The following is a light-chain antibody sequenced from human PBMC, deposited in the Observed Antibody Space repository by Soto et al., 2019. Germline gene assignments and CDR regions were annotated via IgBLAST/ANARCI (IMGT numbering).Light chain of an antibody. Sequence: EIVMTQSPATLSVSPGERATLSSRASQTVSTYLAWYQQKNGQAPRILIYDASNRATGIPARFSGSGSGTDFTLTISRLEPEDFEVYYCQQRTNWPWTFGQGTKVDIK. CDR1: QTVSTY. V-gene: IGKV3-11*01. CDR2: DAS. J-gene: IGKJ1*01. CDR3: QQRTNWPWT.